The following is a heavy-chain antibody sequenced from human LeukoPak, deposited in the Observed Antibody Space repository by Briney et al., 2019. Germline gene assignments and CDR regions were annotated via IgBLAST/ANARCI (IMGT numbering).Heavy chain of an antibody. CDR3: ATGSSSDPHDAFDI. V-gene: IGHV1-24*01. Sequence: GASVKVSCKASGYTLTELSMHWVRQAPGKGLEWMGGFDPEDGETIYAQKFQGRVTMTEDTSTDTAYMELSSLRSEDTAVYYCATGSSSDPHDAFDIWGQGTMVTVSS. CDR1: GYTLTELS. J-gene: IGHJ3*02. D-gene: IGHD3-22*01. CDR2: FDPEDGET.